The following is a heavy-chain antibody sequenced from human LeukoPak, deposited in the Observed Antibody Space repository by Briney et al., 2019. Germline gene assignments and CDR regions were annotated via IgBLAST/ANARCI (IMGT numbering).Heavy chain of an antibody. Sequence: PGGTLRLSCAASGFTFRSYGMSWVRQAPGKGLEWVSYISSSGSTIYYADSVKGRFTISRDNAKNSLYLQMNSLRAEDTAVYYCARDGEVTPTDYWGQGTLVTVSS. V-gene: IGHV3-48*04. CDR3: ARDGEVTPTDY. J-gene: IGHJ4*02. CDR1: GFTFRSYG. D-gene: IGHD2-21*02. CDR2: ISSSGSTI.